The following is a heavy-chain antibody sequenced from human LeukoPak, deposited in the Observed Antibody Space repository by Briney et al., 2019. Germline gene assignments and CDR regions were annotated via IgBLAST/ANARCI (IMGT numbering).Heavy chain of an antibody. Sequence: SETLSLTCTVSGGSISSSSYYWGWIRQPPGKGLEWIGSIYYSGSTYYNPSLKSRVTISVDTSKNQFSLKLSSVTAADTAVYYCARDLIAAANTIYFDYWGQGTLVTVSS. CDR2: IYYSGST. CDR3: ARDLIAAANTIYFDY. D-gene: IGHD6-13*01. CDR1: GGSISSSSYY. J-gene: IGHJ4*02. V-gene: IGHV4-39*07.